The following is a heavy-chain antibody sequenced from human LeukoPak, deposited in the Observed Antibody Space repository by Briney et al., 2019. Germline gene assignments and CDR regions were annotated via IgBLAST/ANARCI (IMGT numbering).Heavy chain of an antibody. CDR3: ARDGVGAKPFDY. CDR2: IYYSGST. V-gene: IGHV4-39*07. D-gene: IGHD1-26*01. Sequence: SETLSLTCTVSGGSISSSSYYWGWIRQPPGKGLEWIGSIYYSGSTYYNPSLKSRVTISVDTSKNQFSLKLSSVTAADTAVYYCARDGVGAKPFDYWGQGTLVTVSS. CDR1: GGSISSSSYY. J-gene: IGHJ4*02.